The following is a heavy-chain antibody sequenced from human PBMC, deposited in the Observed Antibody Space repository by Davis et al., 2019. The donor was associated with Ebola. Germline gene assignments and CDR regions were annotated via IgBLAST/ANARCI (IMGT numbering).Heavy chain of an antibody. Sequence: GGSLRLSCAASGFSVSTKYMNWVRQAPGKGLQWVSIMYSGGTTYYADSVKGRFTISRDNSKNTLYLQMNSLRAEDTAVYYCAKGIVVVVAANYYGMDVWGQGTTVTVSS. CDR2: MYSGGTT. CDR1: GFSVSTKY. J-gene: IGHJ6*02. CDR3: AKGIVVVVAANYYGMDV. V-gene: IGHV3-53*01. D-gene: IGHD2-15*01.